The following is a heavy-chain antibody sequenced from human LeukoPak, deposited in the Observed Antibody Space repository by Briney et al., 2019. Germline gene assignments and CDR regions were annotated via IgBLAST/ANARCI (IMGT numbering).Heavy chain of an antibody. CDR2: ISGSGGST. D-gene: IGHD3-10*01. CDR3: AKAPMVRGAVFDY. V-gene: IGHV3-23*01. J-gene: IGHJ4*02. Sequence: GGSLRLSCAASGFTFSSYAMSWVRQAPGKGLEWVSAISGSGGSTYYADSVKGRFTISRDNSKNTLCLQMNSLGAEDTAVYYCAKAPMVRGAVFDYWGQGTLVTVSS. CDR1: GFTFSSYA.